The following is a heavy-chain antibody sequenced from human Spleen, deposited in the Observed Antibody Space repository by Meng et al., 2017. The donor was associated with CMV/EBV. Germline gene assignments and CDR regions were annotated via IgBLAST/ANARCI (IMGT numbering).Heavy chain of an antibody. CDR1: GFSFSIYA. V-gene: IGHV3-30*04. J-gene: IGHJ4*02. Sequence: CAASGFSFSIYAMHWFRQAPGKGPEWVAVVSYDGSNKYYTDSVKGRFTISRDNSKNTLYLQMKSLRVEDTAVYYCARDYGSGSRFDYWGQGTLVTVSS. CDR3: ARDYGSGSRFDY. CDR2: VSYDGSNK. D-gene: IGHD3-10*01.